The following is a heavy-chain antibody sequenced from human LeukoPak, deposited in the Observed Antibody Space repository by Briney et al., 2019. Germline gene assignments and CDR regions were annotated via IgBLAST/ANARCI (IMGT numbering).Heavy chain of an antibody. J-gene: IGHJ5*02. CDR2: ISAYNGNT. Sequence: ASVKVSCKASGYTFTSYGVSWVRQAHGQGLEWMGWISAYNGNTKYAQKLQGRVTMTTDTSTRTAYMELSSLRSEDTAVYYCARVVGKYSSSWFMFWFDPWGQGTLVTVSS. V-gene: IGHV1-18*01. CDR3: ARVVGKYSSSWFMFWFDP. D-gene: IGHD6-13*01. CDR1: GYTFTSYG.